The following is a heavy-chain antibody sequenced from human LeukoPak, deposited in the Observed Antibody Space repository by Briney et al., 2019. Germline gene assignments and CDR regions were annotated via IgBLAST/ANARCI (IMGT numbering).Heavy chain of an antibody. V-gene: IGHV1-69*04. CDR1: GGTFSSYA. CDR2: IIPILGIA. J-gene: IGHJ4*02. CDR3: ARDYYYDSSGYQND. Sequence: ASVKVSCKASGGTFSSYAISWVRQAPGQGLEWMGRIIPILGIANYAQKFQGRVTITADESTSTAYMELSSLRSEDTAVYYCARDYYYDSSGYQNDWGQGTLVTVSS. D-gene: IGHD3-22*01.